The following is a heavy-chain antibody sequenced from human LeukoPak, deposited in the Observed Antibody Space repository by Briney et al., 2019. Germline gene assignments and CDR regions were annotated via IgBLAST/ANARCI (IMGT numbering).Heavy chain of an antibody. CDR2: ISYDGSNK. CDR1: GFTFSSYG. Sequence: GGSLRLSCAASGFTFSSYGMHWVRQAPGKGLEWVAVISYDGSNKYYADSVKGRFTISRENSKNTLYLQMNSLRDEDTAVYYCAKEAAGGTPSRFDPWGQGTLVIVSS. CDR3: AKEAAGGTPSRFDP. D-gene: IGHD6-13*01. J-gene: IGHJ5*02. V-gene: IGHV3-30*18.